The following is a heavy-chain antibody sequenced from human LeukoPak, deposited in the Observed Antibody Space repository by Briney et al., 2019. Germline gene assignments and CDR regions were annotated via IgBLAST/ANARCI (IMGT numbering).Heavy chain of an antibody. V-gene: IGHV4-34*01. D-gene: IGHD3-16*02. Sequence: PAETLSLTCAVYGGSFSGYYWSWIRQPPGKGLEWIGEINHSGSTNYNPSLKSRVTISVDTSKNQFSLKLSSVTAADTAVYYCARRNKLGELSFNWFDPWGQGTLVTVSS. J-gene: IGHJ5*02. CDR1: GGSFSGYY. CDR3: ARRNKLGELSFNWFDP. CDR2: INHSGST.